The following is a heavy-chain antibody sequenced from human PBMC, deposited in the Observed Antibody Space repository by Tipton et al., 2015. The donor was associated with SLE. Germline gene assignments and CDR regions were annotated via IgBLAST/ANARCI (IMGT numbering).Heavy chain of an antibody. V-gene: IGHV4-59*01. CDR2: IYYSGST. CDR3: ARGDWYFDL. J-gene: IGHJ2*01. Sequence: TLSLTCTVSGGSISSYYWSWIRQPPGKGLEWIGNIYYSGSTNYNPSLKSRVTISVDTSKNQFSLKLSSVTAADTAVYYCARGDWYFDLGGRGTLVTVSS. CDR1: GGSISSYY.